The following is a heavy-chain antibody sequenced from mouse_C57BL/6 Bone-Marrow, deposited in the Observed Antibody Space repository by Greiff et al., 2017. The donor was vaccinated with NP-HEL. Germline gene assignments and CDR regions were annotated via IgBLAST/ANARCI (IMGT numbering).Heavy chain of an antibody. CDR2: IYPGSGST. CDR1: GYTFTSYW. D-gene: IGHD1-1*01. J-gene: IGHJ1*03. V-gene: IGHV1-55*01. Sequence: QVQLKQPGAELVKPGASVKMSCKASGYTFTSYWITWVKQRPGQGLEWIGDIYPGSGSTNYNEKFKSKATLTVDTSSSTAYMQLSSLTSEDSAVYYCAYYYGSSYGNWYFDVWGTGTTVTVSS. CDR3: AYYYGSSYGNWYFDV.